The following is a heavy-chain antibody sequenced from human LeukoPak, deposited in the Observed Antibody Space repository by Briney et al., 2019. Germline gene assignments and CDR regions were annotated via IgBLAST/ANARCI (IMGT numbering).Heavy chain of an antibody. CDR3: ARHPGRGRIAVWGGWFDP. J-gene: IGHJ5*02. Sequence: SETLSLTCAVYGGSFSGYYWSWIRQPPGKGLEWIGEINHSGSTNYNPSLKSRVTISVDTSKNQFSLKLSSVTAADTAVYYCARHPGRGRIAVWGGWFDPWGQGTLVTVSS. D-gene: IGHD6-19*01. CDR1: GGSFSGYY. CDR2: INHSGST. V-gene: IGHV4-34*01.